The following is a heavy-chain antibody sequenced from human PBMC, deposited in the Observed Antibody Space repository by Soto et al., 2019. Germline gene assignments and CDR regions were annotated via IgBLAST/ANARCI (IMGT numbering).Heavy chain of an antibody. CDR3: AREVVVFGVIIPTPMDV. D-gene: IGHD3-22*01. Sequence: LRLSCAASGFTFSGYEMNWVRQAPGKGLEWVSYISGSGSTIHYADSVKGRFTISRDNAKDSLYLQMNSLRAEDTAVYYCAREVVVFGVIIPTPMDVRGQGTTVTVSS. CDR2: ISGSGSTI. V-gene: IGHV3-48*03. CDR1: GFTFSGYE. J-gene: IGHJ6*02.